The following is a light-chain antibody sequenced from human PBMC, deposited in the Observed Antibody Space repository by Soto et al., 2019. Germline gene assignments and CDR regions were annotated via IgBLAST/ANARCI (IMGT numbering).Light chain of an antibody. CDR1: SGSVSTNNY. J-gene: IGLJ3*02. V-gene: IGLV8-61*01. CDR2: STY. Sequence: QTVVPQEPSFSVSPGATVTLTCGLSSGSVSTNNYPSWYQQTPGQAPRTLIYSTYTRSSGVPDRFSASILGNKAALTITGAQADDESDYYCVLYMGSGIGVFGGGTKVTVL. CDR3: VLYMGSGIGV.